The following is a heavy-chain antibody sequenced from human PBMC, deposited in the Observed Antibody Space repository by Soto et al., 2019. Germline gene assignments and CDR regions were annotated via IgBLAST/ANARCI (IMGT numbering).Heavy chain of an antibody. CDR1: GGSISSYY. Sequence: SETLSLTCTVSGGSISSYYWSWIRQPPGKGLEWIGYIYYSGSTNYNPSLKSRVTISVDTSKNQFSLKLSSVTAADTAVYYCARVSNYARGSWFDPWGKGTLVTVSS. V-gene: IGHV4-59*01. CDR2: IYYSGST. CDR3: ARVSNYARGSWFDP. D-gene: IGHD4-4*01. J-gene: IGHJ5*02.